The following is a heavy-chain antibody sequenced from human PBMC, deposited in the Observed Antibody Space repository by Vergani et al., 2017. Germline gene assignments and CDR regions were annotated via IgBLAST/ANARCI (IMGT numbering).Heavy chain of an antibody. V-gene: IGHV5-51*01. J-gene: IGHJ4*02. CDR3: ARLYGRDRSWIKYFDY. Sequence: EVQLVQSGAEVKKPGESLKISCQISGYSFTNYWIGWVRQMPGKGPEWMGIIHPADSDTRYSPSFQGQVTISVDKSISTAYLQLISLRASYSAMYYCARLYGRDRSWIKYFDYWGQGTLVTVSS. D-gene: IGHD1/OR15-1a*01. CDR2: IHPADSDT. CDR1: GYSFTNYW.